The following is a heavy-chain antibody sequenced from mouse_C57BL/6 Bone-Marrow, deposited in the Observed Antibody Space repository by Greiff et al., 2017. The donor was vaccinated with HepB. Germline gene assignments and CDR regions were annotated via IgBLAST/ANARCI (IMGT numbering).Heavy chain of an antibody. D-gene: IGHD3-2*02. CDR2: IDPSDSYT. CDR1: GYTFTSFW. Sequence: QVQLQQSGAELVKPGASVKLSCKASGYTFTSFWMQWVKQRPGQGLEWIGEIDPSDSYTNYNQKFKGKATLTVDTSSSTAYMQLSSLTSEDSAVYDCAREETAQARSYYAMDYWGQGTSVTVSS. J-gene: IGHJ4*01. CDR3: AREETAQARSYYAMDY. V-gene: IGHV1-50*01.